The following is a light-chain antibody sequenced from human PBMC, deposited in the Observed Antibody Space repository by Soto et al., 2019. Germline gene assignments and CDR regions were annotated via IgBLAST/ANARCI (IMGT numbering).Light chain of an antibody. Sequence: EIVMTQSPATLSVSPGERATLSCRASQSVSNKLAWYQQKPGQAPRLLIYGASTRATGIPDRFSGSGSGTEFTPTISSLQSEDFAIYYCQQYNDWPPYTFGQGTKLEMK. J-gene: IGKJ2*01. CDR1: QSVSNK. V-gene: IGKV3-15*01. CDR3: QQYNDWPPYT. CDR2: GAS.